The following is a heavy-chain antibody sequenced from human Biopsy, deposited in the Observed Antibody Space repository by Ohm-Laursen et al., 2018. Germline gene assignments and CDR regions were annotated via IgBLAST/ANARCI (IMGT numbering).Heavy chain of an antibody. CDR3: ARDLLEWSLPS. CDR2: IYPNSGDT. Sequence: GASVKVSCKASGHAFLGYYLHWVRQAPGQGLEWMGSIYPNSGDTDFAQKFQGRVSMTRDTSVSTAYLELSSLRSDDTAIYYCARDLLEWSLPSWGQGTLVTVSS. D-gene: IGHD3-3*01. J-gene: IGHJ4*02. CDR1: GHAFLGYY. V-gene: IGHV1-2*02.